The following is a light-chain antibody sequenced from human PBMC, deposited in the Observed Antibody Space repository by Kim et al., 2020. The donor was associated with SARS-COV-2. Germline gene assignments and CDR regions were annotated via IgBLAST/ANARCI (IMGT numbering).Light chain of an antibody. CDR1: QGISSY. V-gene: IGKV1-9*01. J-gene: IGKJ4*01. CDR3: QQLNSYPRLT. CDR2: AAS. Sequence: DIQLTQSPSFLSASVGDRVTITCRASQGISSYLAWYQQKPGKAPKLLIYAASTLQSGVPSRFSGSGSGTEFTLTISSLQPEDFATCYCQQLNSYPRLTFGGGTKVDIK.